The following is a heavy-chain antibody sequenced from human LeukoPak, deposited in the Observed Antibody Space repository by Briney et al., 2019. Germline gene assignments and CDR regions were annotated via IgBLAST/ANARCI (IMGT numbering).Heavy chain of an antibody. CDR2: INPNSGGT. V-gene: IGHV1-2*02. CDR3: ARGQDPMNAFDI. CDR1: GYTFTGYY. D-gene: IGHD3-16*01. Sequence: ASVKVSCKSSGYTFTGYYMHWVRQAPGQGLEWMGWINPNSGGTNYAQKFQGRVTMTRDTSISTAYMELSRLRSDDTAVYYCARGQDPMNAFDIWGQGTLVTVSS. J-gene: IGHJ4*02.